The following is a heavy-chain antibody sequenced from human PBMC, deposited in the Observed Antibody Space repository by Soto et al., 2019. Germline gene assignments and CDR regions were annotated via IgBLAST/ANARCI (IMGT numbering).Heavy chain of an antibody. CDR3: ASSNIAAAGFYYYGMYV. CDR2: IYYSGST. D-gene: IGHD6-13*01. CDR1: GGSISSYY. V-gene: IGHV4-59*01. Sequence: SETLSLTCTVSGGSISSYYWSWIRQPPGKGLEWIGYIYYSGSTNYNPSLKSRVTISVDTSKNQFSLKLSSVTAADTAVYYCASSNIAAAGFYYYGMYVRGRGTTVTVSS. J-gene: IGHJ6*02.